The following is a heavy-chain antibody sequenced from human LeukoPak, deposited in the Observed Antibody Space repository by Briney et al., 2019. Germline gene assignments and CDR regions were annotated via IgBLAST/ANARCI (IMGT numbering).Heavy chain of an antibody. V-gene: IGHV4-34*01. CDR2: INARGDT. D-gene: IGHD2-2*01. Sequence: PSETLSLTCAVYGWSFNDYYWNWIRQPPGKGLEWVGEINARGDTNFNPSLKSRVTISVDTSKSQFSLTLTSMIAADTAVCYCARGQVPAARGYNWFDPWGQGTLVTVSS. CDR1: GWSFNDYY. J-gene: IGHJ5*02. CDR3: ARGQVPAARGYNWFDP.